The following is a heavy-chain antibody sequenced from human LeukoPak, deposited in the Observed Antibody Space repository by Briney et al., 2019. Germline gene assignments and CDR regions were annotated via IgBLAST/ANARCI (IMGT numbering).Heavy chain of an antibody. J-gene: IGHJ6*02. CDR1: GFTFTSLW. CDR2: INPLGSDT. V-gene: IGHV3-7*01. CDR3: ARYFGDPQGMDV. D-gene: IGHD3-10*01. Sequence: GGSLRLSCAASGFTFTSLWMSWVRQAPGKGLEWVSSINPLGSDTRYADSVRGRFTISRDNAKNSLYLQMNSLRDEDTAVYYCARYFGDPQGMDVWGQGTTVTVSS.